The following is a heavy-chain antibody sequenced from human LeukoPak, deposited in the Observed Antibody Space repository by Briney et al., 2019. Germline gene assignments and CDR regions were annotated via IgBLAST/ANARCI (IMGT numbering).Heavy chain of an antibody. J-gene: IGHJ4*02. V-gene: IGHV3-23*01. D-gene: IGHD5-12*01. CDR2: ISGSGAST. Sequence: GGSLRLSCAASGFTFSSFAMSWVRLAPGKGLEWVSTISGSGASTYYADSVKGRFTISRDNSKNTLSLQMNSLRAEDTALYYCAKEWLRFDYWGQGTLVTVSS. CDR1: GFTFSSFA. CDR3: AKEWLRFDY.